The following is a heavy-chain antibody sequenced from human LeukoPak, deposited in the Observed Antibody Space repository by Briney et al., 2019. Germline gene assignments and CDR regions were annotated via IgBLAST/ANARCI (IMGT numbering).Heavy chain of an antibody. CDR2: INPSGGST. J-gene: IGHJ4*02. Sequence: ASVKVSCKASGYTFTSYYMHWVRQAPGRGLEWMGMINPSGGSTGYAQKFQARVTMTRDTSTSTVYMELSSLRSEDTAVYYCARGLVAAAALDYWGQGTLVTVSS. CDR1: GYTFTSYY. V-gene: IGHV1-46*01. D-gene: IGHD6-25*01. CDR3: ARGLVAAAALDY.